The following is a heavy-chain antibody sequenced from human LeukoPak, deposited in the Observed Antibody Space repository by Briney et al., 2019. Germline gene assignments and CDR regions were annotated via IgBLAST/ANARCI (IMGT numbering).Heavy chain of an antibody. V-gene: IGHV1-18*01. CDR2: ISAYNGNT. D-gene: IGHD3-22*01. Sequence: ASVKVSCKASGYTFTSYGISWVRQAPGQGLEWMGWISAYNGNTNYAQKLQGGVIMTTDTSTSTAYMELRSLRSDDTAVYYCAREVRYYYDSSGYPDYWGQGTLVTVSS. CDR3: AREVRYYYDSSGYPDY. CDR1: GYTFTSYG. J-gene: IGHJ4*02.